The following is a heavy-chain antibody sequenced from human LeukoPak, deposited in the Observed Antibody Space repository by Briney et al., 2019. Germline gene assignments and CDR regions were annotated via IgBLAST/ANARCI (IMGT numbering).Heavy chain of an antibody. J-gene: IGHJ5*02. CDR1: GGSISSSSYY. D-gene: IGHD6-13*01. CDR3: ARTSSRNWFDP. CDR2: IYYSGST. Sequence: SETLSLTCTVSGGSISSSSYYWGWIRQPPGKGLEWIGSIYYSGSTYYNPSLKSRVTISVDTSKNQFSLKLSSVTVADTAVYYCARTSSRNWFDPWGQGTLVTVSS. V-gene: IGHV4-39*01.